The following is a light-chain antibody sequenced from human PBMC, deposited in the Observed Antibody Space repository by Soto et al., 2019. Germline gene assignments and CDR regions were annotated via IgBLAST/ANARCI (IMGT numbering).Light chain of an antibody. J-gene: IGKJ1*01. CDR3: QHYNSYSEA. CDR1: QGISTW. V-gene: IGKV1-5*03. Sequence: DIQMTQSPSSLSASVGDRVTITCRASQGISTWLAWYLQKPGKAPKLLIYKASTLKSGVPSRFSGSGSGTEFTLTISSLQPDDFATYYCQHYNSYSEAFGQGTKVELK. CDR2: KAS.